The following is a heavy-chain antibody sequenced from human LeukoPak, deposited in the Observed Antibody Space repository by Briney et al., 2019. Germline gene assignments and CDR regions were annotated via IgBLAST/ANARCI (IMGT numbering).Heavy chain of an antibody. CDR3: ARIHCSGGSCYSLDY. J-gene: IGHJ4*02. CDR2: ISSSSSYI. CDR1: GFTFSSYS. D-gene: IGHD2-15*01. Sequence: GGSLRLSCAAPGFTFSSYSMNWVRQAPGKGLEWVSSISSSSSYIYYADSVKGRFTISRDNAKNSLYLQMNSLRAEDTAVYYCARIHCSGGSCYSLDYWGQGTLVTVSS. V-gene: IGHV3-21*01.